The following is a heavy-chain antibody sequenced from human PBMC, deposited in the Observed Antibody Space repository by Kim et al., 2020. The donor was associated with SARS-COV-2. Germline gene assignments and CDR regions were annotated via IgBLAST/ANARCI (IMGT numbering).Heavy chain of an antibody. V-gene: IGHV3-64D*06. Sequence: GGSTHNADSVKGRFTISRDNSKNTLYLQMSSLRAEDTAVYYCVKWPLGDIWGQGTMVTVSS. J-gene: IGHJ3*02. CDR3: VKWPLGDI. CDR2: GGST.